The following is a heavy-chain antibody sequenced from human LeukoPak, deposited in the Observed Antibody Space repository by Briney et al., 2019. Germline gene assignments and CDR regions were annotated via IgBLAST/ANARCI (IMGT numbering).Heavy chain of an antibody. V-gene: IGHV3-30-3*01. CDR3: AKGGGGSYSSFDY. Sequence: PGRSLRLSCAASGFTFSSYAMHWVRQAPGKGLEWVAVISYDGSNKYYADSVKGRFTISGDNSKNTLYLQMNSLRAEDTAVYYCAKGGGGSYSSFDYWGQGTLVTVSS. CDR2: ISYDGSNK. J-gene: IGHJ4*02. D-gene: IGHD1-26*01. CDR1: GFTFSSYA.